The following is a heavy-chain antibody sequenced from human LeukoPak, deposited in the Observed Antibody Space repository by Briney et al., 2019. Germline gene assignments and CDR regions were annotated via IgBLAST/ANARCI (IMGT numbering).Heavy chain of an antibody. CDR2: INPNSGGT. D-gene: IGHD3-3*01. Sequence: ASVKVSCKASGYTFTGYYMHWVRQAPGQGLEWMGWINPNSGGTNYAQKFQGRVTMTRDTSISTAYMELSRLRSDDTAVYYCARDQYYDFWSGYYYYFDYWGQGTLVTVSS. CDR1: GYTFTGYY. V-gene: IGHV1-2*02. CDR3: ARDQYYDFWSGYYYYFDY. J-gene: IGHJ4*02.